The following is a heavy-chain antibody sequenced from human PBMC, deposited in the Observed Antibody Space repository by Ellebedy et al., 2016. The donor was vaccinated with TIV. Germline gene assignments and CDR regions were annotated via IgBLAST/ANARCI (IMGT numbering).Heavy chain of an antibody. CDR3: ARGWTPDY. CDR1: GVTFSDYA. CDR2: ISYDGSDN. D-gene: IGHD2-15*01. J-gene: IGHJ4*02. Sequence: GGSLRLSCAASGVTFSDYAMHWVRQAPGKGLEWVAVISYDGSDNDYADSVKGRFTISRDNSKNTLYLQMNSLRPEDTAVYYCARGWTPDYWGQGTLVTVSS. V-gene: IGHV3-30-3*01.